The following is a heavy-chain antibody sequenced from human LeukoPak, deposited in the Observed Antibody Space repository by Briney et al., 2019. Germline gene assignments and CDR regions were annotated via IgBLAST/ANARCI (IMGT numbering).Heavy chain of an antibody. D-gene: IGHD5-12*01. Sequence: SETLSLTCTVSGYSISSGYYWGWIRQPPGKGLEWIGEINHSGSTNYNPSLKSRVTISVDTSKNQFSLKLSSVTAADTAVYYCARLDVLATLDVWGKGTTVTISS. CDR2: INHSGST. CDR1: GYSISSGYY. J-gene: IGHJ6*04. V-gene: IGHV4-38-2*02. CDR3: ARLDVLATLDV.